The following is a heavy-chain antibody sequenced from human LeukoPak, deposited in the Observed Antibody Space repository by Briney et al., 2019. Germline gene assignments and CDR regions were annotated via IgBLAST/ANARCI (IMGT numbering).Heavy chain of an antibody. CDR1: GGSISSTGYY. V-gene: IGHV4-39*01. CDR3: ARHGTNWAFDH. D-gene: IGHD7-27*01. CDR2: ISYSGST. Sequence: PSETLSLTCTVSGGSISSTGYYRGWIRQSPGEGLEWIASISYSGSTFYNPSLRSRVTIPIDMSKNQFSLKLNSVTAADTAVFYCARHGTNWAFDHWGQGTLVTVSS. J-gene: IGHJ4*02.